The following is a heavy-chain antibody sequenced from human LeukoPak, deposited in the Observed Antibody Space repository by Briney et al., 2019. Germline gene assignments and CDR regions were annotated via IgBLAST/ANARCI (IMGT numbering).Heavy chain of an antibody. CDR3: ARDPYDYVWGSYWQNAFDI. J-gene: IGHJ3*02. CDR1: GYTFTSYD. V-gene: IGHV1-8*01. D-gene: IGHD3-16*01. CDR2: MNPNSGNT. Sequence: ASVKVSCKASGYTFTSYDINWVRQATGQGLEWMIWMNPNSGNTGYAQKFQGRVTMTRNTSISTAYMELSSLRSEDTAVYYCARDPYDYVWGSYWQNAFDIWGQGTMVTVSS.